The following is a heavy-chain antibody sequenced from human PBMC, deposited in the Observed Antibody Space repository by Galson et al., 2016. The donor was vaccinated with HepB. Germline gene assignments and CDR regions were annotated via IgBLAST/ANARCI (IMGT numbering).Heavy chain of an antibody. CDR3: ARFPYPSAWYG. CDR1: GGSISSYY. V-gene: IGHV4-59*08. J-gene: IGHJ4*02. D-gene: IGHD6-19*01. Sequence: ETLSLTCTVSGGSISSYYWSWIRQPPGKGLEWIGDIYYSGRTNYNPSHQSRVTISIDTSKNHFSLRLRSVTAADTAVYYCARFPYPSAWYGWGQGTLVTVSS. CDR2: IYYSGRT.